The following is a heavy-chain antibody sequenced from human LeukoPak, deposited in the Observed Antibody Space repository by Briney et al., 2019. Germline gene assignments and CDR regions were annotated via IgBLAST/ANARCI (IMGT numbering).Heavy chain of an antibody. CDR3: ARVRNPTVASMYFDY. Sequence: PGGSLRLSCEGSGFTFSNHGMIWVRQAPGKGLDWLSYISPTGYTFHYAVSVKGRFTIFRGNAKSSLFLQMDGLKAEDSAVYFCARVRNPTVASMYFDYWGQGARVSVSS. D-gene: IGHD4-11*01. CDR1: GFTFSNHG. CDR2: ISPTGYTF. J-gene: IGHJ4*02. V-gene: IGHV3-48*04.